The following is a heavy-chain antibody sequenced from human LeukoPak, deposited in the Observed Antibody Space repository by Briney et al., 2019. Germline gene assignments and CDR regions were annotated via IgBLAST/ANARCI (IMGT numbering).Heavy chain of an antibody. V-gene: IGHV3-21*01. J-gene: IGHJ4*02. D-gene: IGHD1-14*01. CDR2: ISSSSSAI. CDR3: ARLLTGVPDY. Sequence: GGSLRLSCAASGFTFSSYSMNWVRQAPGKGLEWVSSISSSSSAIYYADSVKGRFTISRDNAKNSLYLQMNSLRAEDTAVYYCARLLTGVPDYWGRGTLVTVSS. CDR1: GFTFSSYS.